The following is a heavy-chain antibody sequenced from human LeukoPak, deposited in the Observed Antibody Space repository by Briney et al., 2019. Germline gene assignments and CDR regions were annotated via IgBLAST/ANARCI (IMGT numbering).Heavy chain of an antibody. V-gene: IGHV4-61*08. D-gene: IGHD2-15*01. Sequence: PSETLSLTCTVSGGSISSGGYYWSWIRQPPGRRLEWIGYIYYSGSTNYNPSLQSRVTISIDTSKNQFSLKLSSVTAADTAVYYCARRDSRAAFDIWGQGTMVTVSS. J-gene: IGHJ3*02. CDR2: IYYSGST. CDR3: ARRDSRAAFDI. CDR1: GGSISSGGYY.